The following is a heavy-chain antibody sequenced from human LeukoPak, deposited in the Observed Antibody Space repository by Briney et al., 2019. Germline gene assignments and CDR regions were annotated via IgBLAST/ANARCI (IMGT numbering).Heavy chain of an antibody. CDR2: IYYSGST. CDR3: ARHFPQSSGYRFHLTGGGFDP. Sequence: SETLSLTCTVSGGSISSSSYYWGWIRQPPGKGLEWIGSIYYSGSTYYNPSLKSRVTISVDTSKNQFSLKPSSVTAADTAVYYCARHFPQSSGYRFHLTGGGFDPWGQGTLVTVSS. J-gene: IGHJ5*02. V-gene: IGHV4-39*01. D-gene: IGHD3-22*01. CDR1: GGSISSSSYY.